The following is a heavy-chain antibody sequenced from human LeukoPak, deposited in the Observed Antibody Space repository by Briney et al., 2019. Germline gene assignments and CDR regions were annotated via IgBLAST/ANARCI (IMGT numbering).Heavy chain of an antibody. CDR3: VRDGGAGSDY. CDR2: ISSSSSTI. Sequence: GGSLRLSCAASGFTFSSYSMNWVRQAPGKGLEWVSYISSSSSTIYYADSVKGRFTISRDISKNTLYLQMDSLRGDDTAMYYCVRDGGAGSDYWGQGSLVTVSS. D-gene: IGHD3-16*01. CDR1: GFTFSSYS. J-gene: IGHJ4*02. V-gene: IGHV3-48*01.